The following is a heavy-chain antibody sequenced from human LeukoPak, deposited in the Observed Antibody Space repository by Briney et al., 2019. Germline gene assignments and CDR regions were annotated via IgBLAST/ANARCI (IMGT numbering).Heavy chain of an antibody. V-gene: IGHV4-59*01. CDR3: AREGAVVAARRYFDY. CDR2: IYSGGST. D-gene: IGHD2-15*01. J-gene: IGHJ4*02. CDR1: GGSISSYY. Sequence: SETLSLTCTVSGGSISSYYWSWIRQPPGKGLEWIGYIYSGGSTSYNPSLKSRVTMSADTSKNQLSLKLSSVTAADTAVYYCAREGAVVAARRYFDYWGQGTLVTVSS.